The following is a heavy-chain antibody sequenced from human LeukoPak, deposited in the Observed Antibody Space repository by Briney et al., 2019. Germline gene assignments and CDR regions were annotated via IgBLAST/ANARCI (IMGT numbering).Heavy chain of an antibody. CDR1: GYTFTGYY. J-gene: IGHJ1*01. CDR3: ASTHQQTPGIAAAGHL. V-gene: IGHV1-2*02. Sequence: ASVKVSCKASGYTFTGYYMHWVRQAPGQGLEWMGWINPKNGGPKYVQKFQGRVTMTRDTSISTAYMELSSLRSEDTAVYYCASTHQQTPGIAAAGHLWGQGTLVTVSS. D-gene: IGHD6-13*01. CDR2: INPKNGGP.